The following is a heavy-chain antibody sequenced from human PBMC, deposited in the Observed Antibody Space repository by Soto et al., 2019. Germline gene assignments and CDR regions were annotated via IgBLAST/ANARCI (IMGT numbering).Heavy chain of an antibody. CDR3: TRATFGDGMDL. CDR2: MGGAGSR. D-gene: IGHD3-10*01. Sequence: GGSLRLSCAAFGFTYNSYDMHWVRQVTGKGLEWVSSMGGAGSREYAGSVKGRFVISRDNAKNSLYLQMDSLRVGDTGVYYCTRATFGDGMDLWGQGTPVTVSS. CDR1: GFTYNSYD. V-gene: IGHV3-13*04. J-gene: IGHJ6*02.